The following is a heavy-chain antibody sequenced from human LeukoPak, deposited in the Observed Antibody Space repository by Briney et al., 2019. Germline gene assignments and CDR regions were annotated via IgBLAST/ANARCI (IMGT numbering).Heavy chain of an antibody. V-gene: IGHV3-23*01. CDR3: AKVASGSGSVYYYGMDV. CDR1: TFIFSNYA. Sequence: GGSLRLSCAASTFIFSNYAMSWVRQAPGKGLEWVSAITGSGGTTYYAESVKGRFTISRDNSKNTLYLQMNSLRAEDTAVYHCAKVASGSGSVYYYGMDVWGQGTTVTVSS. J-gene: IGHJ6*02. CDR2: ITGSGGTT. D-gene: IGHD3-10*01.